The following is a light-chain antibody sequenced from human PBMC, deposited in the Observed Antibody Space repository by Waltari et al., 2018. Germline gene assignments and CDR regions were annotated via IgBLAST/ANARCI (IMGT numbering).Light chain of an antibody. CDR1: RSVVGCSTN. CDR2: DVS. J-gene: IGLJ1*01. Sequence: QSALTQPRSVSGSPGQSVTLSCTCTRSVVGCSTNISWYQQTPGKAPKPMIYDVSNRPSGVPERFSGSKSGNTASLTISGLQAEDEADYYCCSYAGSYTFYVFGTGTKVTVL. CDR3: CSYAGSYTFYV. V-gene: IGLV2-11*01.